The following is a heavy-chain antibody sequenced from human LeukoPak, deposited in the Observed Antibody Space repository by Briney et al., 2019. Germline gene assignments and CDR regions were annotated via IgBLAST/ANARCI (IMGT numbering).Heavy chain of an antibody. Sequence: GGSLRLSCAASGFTVSSNYMSWVRQAPGKGLEWVSAISGSGGSTYYADSVKGRLTISRDNSKNTLYLQMNSLRAEDTAVYYCAKGGPRPFDYWGQGTLVTVSS. CDR1: GFTVSSNY. CDR2: ISGSGGST. V-gene: IGHV3-23*01. J-gene: IGHJ4*02. D-gene: IGHD6-6*01. CDR3: AKGGPRPFDY.